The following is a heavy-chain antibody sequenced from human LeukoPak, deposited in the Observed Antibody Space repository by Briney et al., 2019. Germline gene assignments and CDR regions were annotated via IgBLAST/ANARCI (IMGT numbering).Heavy chain of an antibody. D-gene: IGHD5-12*01. CDR2: ISAYNGNT. J-gene: IGHJ4*02. V-gene: IGHV1-18*01. CDR1: GYTVTSYG. CDR3: ARMVRRLERLNIGGSSDYATISYFDY. Sequence: ASLKVSCKASGYTVTSYGISWVRQAPGQGLEWMGWISAYNGNTNYAQKLQGRVTMTTDTSTSTAYMALRSVRSDDPAVYYCARMVRRLERLNIGGSSDYATISYFDYWGQGPLVTVSS.